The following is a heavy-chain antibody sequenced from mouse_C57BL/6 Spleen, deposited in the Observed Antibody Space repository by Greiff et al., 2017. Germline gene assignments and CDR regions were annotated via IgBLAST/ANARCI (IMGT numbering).Heavy chain of an antibody. CDR1: GFTFSSYA. D-gene: IGHD2-2*01. CDR2: ISSGGDYI. V-gene: IGHV5S21*01. Sequence: EVKVVESGEGLVKPGGSLKLSCAASGFTFSSYAMSWVRQTPEKRLEWVAYISSGGDYIYYADTVKGRFTISRDNARNTLYLQMSSLKSEDTAMYYCARDGYDYAMDYWGQGTSVPVSS. J-gene: IGHJ4*01. CDR3: ARDGYDYAMDY.